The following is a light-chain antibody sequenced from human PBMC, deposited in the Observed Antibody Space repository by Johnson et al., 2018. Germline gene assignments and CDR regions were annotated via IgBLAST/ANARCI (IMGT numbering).Light chain of an antibody. CDR2: ENN. J-gene: IGLJ1*01. Sequence: QSVLTQPPSVSAAPGQKVTISCSGSSSNIGNNYVSWYQQLPGTAPKLLIYENNKRPSGIPDRFSGSKSGTSATLGITGLQTGAEADYYCGKWDSSLSAGNVFGTGNKVTVL. CDR1: SSNIGNNY. V-gene: IGLV1-51*02. CDR3: GKWDSSLSAGNV.